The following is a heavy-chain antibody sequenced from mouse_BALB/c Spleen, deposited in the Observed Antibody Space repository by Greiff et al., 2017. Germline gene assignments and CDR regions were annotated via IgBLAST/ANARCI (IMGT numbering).Heavy chain of an antibody. CDR3: SSSMDY. Sequence: QVQLKQSGAELVRPGSSVKISCKASGYAFSSYWMNWVKQRPGQGLEWIGQIYPGDGDTNYNGKFKGKATLTADKSSSTAYMQLSSLTSEDSAVYFCSSSMDYWGQGTSVTVSS. V-gene: IGHV1-80*01. CDR1: GYAFSSYW. CDR2: IYPGDGDT. J-gene: IGHJ4*01.